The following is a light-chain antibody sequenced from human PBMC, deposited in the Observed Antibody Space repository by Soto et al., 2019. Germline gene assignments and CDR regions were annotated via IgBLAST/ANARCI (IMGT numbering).Light chain of an antibody. CDR2: AAS. Sequence: DIQMTQSPSSLSASLGDRVTITCRASQSISSYLKWYQQKPGKAPKLLISAASRLESGVPSRFSGSGSGTDFTLTISSLQPEDFATYYCQQSNNNPRTFGQGTKVDIK. J-gene: IGKJ1*01. CDR3: QQSNNNPRT. CDR1: QSISSY. V-gene: IGKV1-39*01.